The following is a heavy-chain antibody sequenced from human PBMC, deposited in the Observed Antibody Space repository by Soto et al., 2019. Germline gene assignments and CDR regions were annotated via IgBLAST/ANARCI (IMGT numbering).Heavy chain of an antibody. CDR3: AASYGSGYRAFDY. J-gene: IGHJ4*02. D-gene: IGHD3-10*01. CDR1: GDTFSFYT. CDR2: INPIVSMS. Sequence: QVQLVQSGTEVKKPGSSVKVSCKASGDTFSFYTINWVRQAPGLGLEWVGRINPIVSMSNYAQKIQGRVSMTADKATRTAYMELRCLRSDDTAMYFCAASYGSGYRAFDYWGQGALVIVSS. V-gene: IGHV1-69*02.